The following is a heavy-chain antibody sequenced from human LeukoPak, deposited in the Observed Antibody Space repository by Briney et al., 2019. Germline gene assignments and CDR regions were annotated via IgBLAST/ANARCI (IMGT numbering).Heavy chain of an antibody. CDR1: GGSIRSYY. D-gene: IGHD6-13*01. J-gene: IGHJ3*02. CDR3: ARSSSSSSYTAFDI. Sequence: PSETLSLTCTVSGGSIRSYYWSWVRQPAGKGLEWIGRIYFSGGTNYSPSLKSRVTLSIDTSNSQFLLNLHSVTAADTAVYYCARSSSSSSYTAFDIWGQGTMVTVSS. CDR2: IYFSGGT. V-gene: IGHV4-4*07.